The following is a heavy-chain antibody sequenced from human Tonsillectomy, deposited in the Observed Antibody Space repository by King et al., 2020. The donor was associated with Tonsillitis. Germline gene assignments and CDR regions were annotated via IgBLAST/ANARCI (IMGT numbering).Heavy chain of an antibody. J-gene: IGHJ4*02. Sequence: VQLVESGGGVVQPGRSLRLSCAASGFTFSNYGIHWVRQAPGKGLEWVAVISYDGSYKYYGDSVKGRFTISRDNSKNTLYLQMNSLRTEDTAVYYCAKHSHNSASPVYWGQGTLVTASS. CDR1: GFTFSNYG. CDR3: AKHSHNSASPVY. V-gene: IGHV3-30*18. D-gene: IGHD6-19*01. CDR2: ISYDGSYK.